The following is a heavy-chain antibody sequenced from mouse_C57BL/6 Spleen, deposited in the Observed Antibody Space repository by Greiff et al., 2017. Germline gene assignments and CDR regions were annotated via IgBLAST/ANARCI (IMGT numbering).Heavy chain of an antibody. CDR1: GFTFSNYW. CDR3: TGGVLRRSWFAY. D-gene: IGHD2-12*01. Sequence: EVKLMESGGGLVQPGGSMKLSCVASGFTFSNYWMNWVRQSPEKGLEWVAQIRLKSDNYATHYAESVKGRFTISRDDSKSSVYLQMNNLRAEDTGIYYCTGGVLRRSWFAYWGQGTLVTVSA. J-gene: IGHJ3*01. CDR2: IRLKSDNYAT. V-gene: IGHV6-3*01.